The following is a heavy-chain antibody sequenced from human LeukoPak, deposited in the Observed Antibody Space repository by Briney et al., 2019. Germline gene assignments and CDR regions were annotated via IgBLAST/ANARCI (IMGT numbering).Heavy chain of an antibody. D-gene: IGHD3-10*01. J-gene: IGHJ4*02. CDR2: ISPDGTTT. V-gene: IGHV3-74*01. CDR1: GFSVRSYW. Sequence: SGGSLRLSCAASGFSVRSYWMHWVRQAPGKGLVWVSRISPDGTTTTYADSVKGRFTISTDSAKNTVYLQMNSLTTEDAGVHYCARGGAKNYGLFDYWGQGTLVTVSS. CDR3: ARGGAKNYGLFDY.